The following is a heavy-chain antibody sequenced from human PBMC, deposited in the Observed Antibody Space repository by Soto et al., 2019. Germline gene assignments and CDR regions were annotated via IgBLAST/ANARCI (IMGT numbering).Heavy chain of an antibody. J-gene: IGHJ4*02. CDR1: GYSFTSYW. D-gene: IGHD5-12*01. CDR2: IYPGDSDT. Sequence: EVQLVQSGAEVKKPGESLKISCKGSGYSFTSYWIGWVRQMPGKGLEWMGIIYPGDSDTRYSPSFQGQVTISADKSISTAYLQWSSLKASDTAMYYCARREYSGYDYRSHFDYWGQGTLVTVSS. CDR3: ARREYSGYDYRSHFDY. V-gene: IGHV5-51*03.